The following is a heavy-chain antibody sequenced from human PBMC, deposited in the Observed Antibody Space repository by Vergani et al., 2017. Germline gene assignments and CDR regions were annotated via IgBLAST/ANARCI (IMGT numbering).Heavy chain of an antibody. V-gene: IGHV3-21*01. CDR3: ARDAALQPLSGFDP. J-gene: IGHJ5*02. CDR1: GFTFSSYS. CDR2: ISSSSSYI. D-gene: IGHD2-2*01. Sequence: EVQLVESGGGLVKPGGSLRLSCAASGFTFSSYSMNWVRQAPGKGLEWVSSISSSSSYIFYADSVKGRFTISRYNAKNSLYLQMNSLRAEDTAVYYCARDAALQPLSGFDPWGQGTLVTVSS.